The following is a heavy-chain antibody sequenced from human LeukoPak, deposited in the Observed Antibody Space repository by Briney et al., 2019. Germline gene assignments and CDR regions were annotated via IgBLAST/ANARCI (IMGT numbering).Heavy chain of an antibody. CDR3: AKGGYSGYDGDYFDY. Sequence: QAGGSLRLSCAASGFTFDDYAMHWVRQAPGKGLEWVSGISWNSGSIGYADSVKGRFTISRDNAKNSLYLQMNSLRAEDMALYYCAKGGYSGYDGDYFDYWGQGTLVTVSS. J-gene: IGHJ4*02. D-gene: IGHD5-12*01. CDR1: GFTFDDYA. V-gene: IGHV3-9*03. CDR2: ISWNSGSI.